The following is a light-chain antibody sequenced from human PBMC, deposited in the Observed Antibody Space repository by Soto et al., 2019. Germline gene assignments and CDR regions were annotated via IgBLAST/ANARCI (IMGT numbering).Light chain of an antibody. Sequence: DIQMTQSPSSLSASVGDRITITCRASQGIGKYVAWYQQKPGKIPKLLIYGASTLQSGVPYRFSGSGSGTDFTFTITSLQSEDVATYYCQKYNSAPLTFGGGTKVEIK. V-gene: IGKV1-27*01. CDR3: QKYNSAPLT. J-gene: IGKJ4*01. CDR2: GAS. CDR1: QGIGKY.